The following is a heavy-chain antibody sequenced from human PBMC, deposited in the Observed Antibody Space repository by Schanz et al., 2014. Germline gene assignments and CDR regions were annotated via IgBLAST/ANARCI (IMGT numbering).Heavy chain of an antibody. J-gene: IGHJ4*02. Sequence: EVQLVESGGGLVKPGGSLRLSCTVSGFTVNNYAMNWVRQAPGRGLEWVSGITRQGTTYYADFVKGRFSISRDLSSNTLYLQMNSLRADDSAIYYCAKDHPSSGWPAFDVWGQGTLVTVSS. CDR2: ITRQGTT. CDR3: AKDHPSSGWPAFDV. D-gene: IGHD6-19*01. CDR1: GFTVNNYA. V-gene: IGHV3-23*04.